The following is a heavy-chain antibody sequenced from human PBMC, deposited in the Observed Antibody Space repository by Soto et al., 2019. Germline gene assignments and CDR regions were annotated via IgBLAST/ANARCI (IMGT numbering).Heavy chain of an antibody. J-gene: IGHJ2*01. CDR2: INAGNGNT. CDR3: ARDLRDGSGSFYWYFDL. D-gene: IGHD6-19*01. Sequence: ASVKVSCKASGYTFTSYAMHWVRQAPGQRLEWMGWINAGNGNTKYSQKFQGRVTITRDTSASTAYMELSSLRSEDTAVYYCARDLRDGSGSFYWYFDLWGRGTLVTVSS. V-gene: IGHV1-3*01. CDR1: GYTFTSYA.